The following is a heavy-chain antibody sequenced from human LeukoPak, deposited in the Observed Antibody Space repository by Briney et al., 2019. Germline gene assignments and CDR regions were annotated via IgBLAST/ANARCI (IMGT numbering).Heavy chain of an antibody. CDR3: ARYSSGWYYHH. CDR2: IFYSGST. CDR1: GGSISSGDYY. J-gene: IGHJ1*01. Sequence: SQTLSLTCTVSGGSISSGDYYWGWIRQPPGKGLEWIGYIFYSGSTYYNPSLKSRVTISVDTSKNQFSLKLSSVTAADTAVYYCARYSSGWYYHHWGQGTLVTVSS. V-gene: IGHV4-30-4*01. D-gene: IGHD6-19*01.